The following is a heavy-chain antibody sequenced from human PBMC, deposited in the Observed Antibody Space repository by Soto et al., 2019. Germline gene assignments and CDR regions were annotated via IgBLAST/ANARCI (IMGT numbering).Heavy chain of an antibody. V-gene: IGHV1-18*01. CDR3: AGAPLQDRYFDWLLSRSVSYPKVGVFGFDY. CDR2: ISAYNGNT. J-gene: IGHJ4*02. D-gene: IGHD3-9*01. Sequence: ASVKVSCKASGYTFTSYGISWVRQAPGQGLEWMGWISAYNGNTNYAQKLQGRVTMTTDTSTSTAYMELRSLRSDDTAVYYCAGAPLQDRYFDWLLSRSVSYPKVGVFGFDYWGQGTLVTVSS. CDR1: GYTFTSYG.